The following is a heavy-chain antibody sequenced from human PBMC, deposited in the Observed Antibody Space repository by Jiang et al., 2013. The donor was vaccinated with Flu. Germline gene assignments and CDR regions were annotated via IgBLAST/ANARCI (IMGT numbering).Heavy chain of an antibody. CDR1: GGSISSYY. D-gene: IGHD6-19*01. J-gene: IGHJ4*02. Sequence: GLVKPSETLSLTCTVSGGSISSYYWSWIRQPPGKGLEWIGYIYYSGSTNYNPSLKSRVTISVDTSKNQFSLKLSSVTAADTAVYYCARVVSSGWYYFDYWGQGTLVTVSS. V-gene: IGHV4-59*01. CDR3: ARVVSSGWYYFDY. CDR2: IYYSGST.